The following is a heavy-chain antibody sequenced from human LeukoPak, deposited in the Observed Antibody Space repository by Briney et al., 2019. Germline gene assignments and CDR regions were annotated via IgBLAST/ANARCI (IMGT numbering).Heavy chain of an antibody. D-gene: IGHD1-7*01. CDR1: GFTFSSYW. Sequence: GGSLRLSCAASGFTFSSYWMHWVRQAPGKGLVWVSRINSDGSSTSYADSVKGRFTISRDNAKNTLYLQMNSLRAEDTAVYYCAKDKSARYNWNYMDVWGQGTTVTVSS. J-gene: IGHJ6*02. CDR3: AKDKSARYNWNYMDV. V-gene: IGHV3-74*01. CDR2: INSDGSST.